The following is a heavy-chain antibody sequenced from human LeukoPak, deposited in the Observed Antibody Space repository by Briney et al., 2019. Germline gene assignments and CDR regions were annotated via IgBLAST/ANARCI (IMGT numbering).Heavy chain of an antibody. V-gene: IGHV3-15*07. CDR3: AKMGWAAVGMSGGGY. CDR2: IKSKTEGGTT. CDR1: GFAFSNAW. J-gene: IGHJ4*02. Sequence: PGGSLRLSCAASGFAFSNAWMNWVRQAPGKGLEWVGRIKSKTEGGTTDYAAPVKGRFSISRDDSKTTLYLQMNSLKTEDTAVYYCAKMGWAAVGMSGGGYWGQGILVTVSS. D-gene: IGHD6-19*01.